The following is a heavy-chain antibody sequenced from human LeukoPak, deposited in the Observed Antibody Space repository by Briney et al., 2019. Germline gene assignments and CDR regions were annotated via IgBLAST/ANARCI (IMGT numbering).Heavy chain of an antibody. CDR3: ATDREGDPSAYYLV. D-gene: IGHD3-22*01. V-gene: IGHV3-23*01. Sequence: GGSLRLSCAASGFTFSRFAMSWVRQAPGKGLEWVSTISDNGGRTYYADSVKGRFTISRDNSKNTLFLQMNSLRAEDSAVYYCATDREGDPSAYYLVGGQGTLITVSS. J-gene: IGHJ4*02. CDR2: ISDNGGRT. CDR1: GFTFSRFA.